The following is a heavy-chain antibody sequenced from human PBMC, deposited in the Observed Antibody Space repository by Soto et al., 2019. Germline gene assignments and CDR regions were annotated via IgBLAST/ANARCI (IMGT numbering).Heavy chain of an antibody. V-gene: IGHV3-30-3*01. D-gene: IGHD3-10*01. Sequence: QVQLVESGGGVVQPGRSLRLSCAASGFTFSSYAMHWVRQAPGKGLEWVAVISYDGSNKYYADSVKGRFTISRDNSKNTLYLQMKSLRAEDTAVYYCARDPMGRYYGSGSYYFDYWGQETLVTVSS. CDR1: GFTFSSYA. CDR3: ARDPMGRYYGSGSYYFDY. CDR2: ISYDGSNK. J-gene: IGHJ4*02.